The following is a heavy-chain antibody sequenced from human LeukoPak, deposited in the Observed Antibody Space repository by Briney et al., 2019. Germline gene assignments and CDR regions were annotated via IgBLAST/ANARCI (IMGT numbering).Heavy chain of an antibody. V-gene: IGHV4-34*01. CDR3: ARSPTVTTYAY. Sequence: KTSETLSLTCTVSGGSISGYYWSWIRQPPGKGLEWIGEINHSGSTNYNPSLKSRVTISVDTSKNQFSLKLSSVTAADTAVYYCARSPTVTTYAYWGQGTLVTVSS. D-gene: IGHD4-4*01. J-gene: IGHJ4*02. CDR1: GGSISGYY. CDR2: INHSGST.